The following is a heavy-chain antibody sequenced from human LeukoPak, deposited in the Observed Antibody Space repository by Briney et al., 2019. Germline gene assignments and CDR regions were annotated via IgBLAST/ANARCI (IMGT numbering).Heavy chain of an antibody. D-gene: IGHD4/OR15-4a*01. J-gene: IGHJ5*02. CDR2: IYPGDSDT. V-gene: IGHV5-51*01. Sequence: TGESLKISCKGSGYSFTTHCIVWVRQMPGKSLQWMGIIYPGDSDTRYSPSFQGQVTISADKSISTAYLQWSSLKASDTAIYYCARLSDSGANSWFDPWGQGTLVTVSS. CDR1: GYSFTTHC. CDR3: ARLSDSGANSWFDP.